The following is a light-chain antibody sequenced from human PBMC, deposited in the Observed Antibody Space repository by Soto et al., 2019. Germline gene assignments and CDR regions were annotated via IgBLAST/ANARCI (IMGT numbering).Light chain of an antibody. CDR2: DAS. V-gene: IGKV1-5*01. CDR3: QGYKNNSRT. Sequence: SQIRHIPLTLSRSVWEGVITQFLGSQKMNKWFGWYQKKPGKAPKFLIYDASILESGVPSRFSATGSGTEFTLTISSLQRNDFETNYCQGYKNNSRTSGQRTKV. CDR1: QKMNKW. J-gene: IGKJ1*01.